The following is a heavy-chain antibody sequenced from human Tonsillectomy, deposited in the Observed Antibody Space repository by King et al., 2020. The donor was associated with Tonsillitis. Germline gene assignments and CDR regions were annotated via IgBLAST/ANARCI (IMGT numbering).Heavy chain of an antibody. CDR1: GFTFSSYA. D-gene: IGHD1-14*01. V-gene: IGHV3-23*04. CDR3: AKDGRGNPYYMDV. Sequence: VQLVESGGGFVQPGGSLRLSCAASGFTFSSYAMNWVRQPAGGGLGWVSGISGSGGNTDYADSVKGRFTISRDNSKNMLYLQMNSLRAEDTAVYYCAKDGRGNPYYMDVWGKGTTVTVSS. CDR2: ISGSGGNT. J-gene: IGHJ6*03.